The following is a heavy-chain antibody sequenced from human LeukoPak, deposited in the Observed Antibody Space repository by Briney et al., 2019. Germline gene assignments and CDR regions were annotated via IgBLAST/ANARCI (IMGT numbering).Heavy chain of an antibody. J-gene: IGHJ4*02. D-gene: IGHD5-18*01. CDR1: GFTFSSYS. CDR3: ARVGGYSYGPTKKSYYFDY. Sequence: PGGSLRLSCAASGFTFSSYSMNWVRQAPGKGLEWVSYISSSSSTIYYADSVKGRFTISRDNAKNSLYLQMNSLRAEDTAVYYCARVGGYSYGPTKKSYYFDYWGQGTLVTVSS. V-gene: IGHV3-48*04. CDR2: ISSSSSTI.